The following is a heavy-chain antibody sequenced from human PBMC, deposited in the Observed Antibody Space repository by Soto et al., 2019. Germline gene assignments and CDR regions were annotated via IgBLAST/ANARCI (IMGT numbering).Heavy chain of an antibody. CDR2: IRQSGDRS. D-gene: IGHD3-10*01. CDR3: VTAVRTRLDN. J-gene: IGHJ4*02. CDR1: GFIFSNFA. V-gene: IGHV3-23*01. Sequence: GGSLRLACAASGFIFSNFAMYWVRRAPGKGLEWVSSIRQSGDRSSYADSAKGRFTISRDNSKNTLYLQMNGLRLDDTAVYYCVTAVRTRLDNWGPGTLVTVSS.